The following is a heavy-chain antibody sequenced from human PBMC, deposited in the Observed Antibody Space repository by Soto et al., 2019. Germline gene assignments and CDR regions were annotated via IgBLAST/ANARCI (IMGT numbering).Heavy chain of an antibody. D-gene: IGHD7-27*01. J-gene: IGHJ4*02. CDR1: GFSLSTSGVG. CDR3: AHRQNWGSGFDY. CDR2: IYWDDDK. Sequence: QITLKESGPTLVKPTQTLTLTCTFSGFSLSTSGVGVGWIRQPPGKALEWLALIYWDDDKRYSPSLKSRLTLTKHTSKNQVVLTMTNMDPVDTATYYCAHRQNWGSGFDYWGQGTLVTVSS. V-gene: IGHV2-5*02.